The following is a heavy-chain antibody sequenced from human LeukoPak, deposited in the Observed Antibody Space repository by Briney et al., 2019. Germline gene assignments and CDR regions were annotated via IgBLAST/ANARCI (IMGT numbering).Heavy chain of an antibody. J-gene: IGHJ3*02. CDR3: ASGRGPADAFDI. D-gene: IGHD2-15*01. Sequence: PGRSLRLSCAASGFTFSSYSMNWVRQAPGKGLEWVSYISSSSSTIYYADSVKGRFTISRDNAKNSLYLQMNSLRAEDTAVYYCASGRGPADAFDIWGQGTMVTASS. V-gene: IGHV3-48*01. CDR2: ISSSSSTI. CDR1: GFTFSSYS.